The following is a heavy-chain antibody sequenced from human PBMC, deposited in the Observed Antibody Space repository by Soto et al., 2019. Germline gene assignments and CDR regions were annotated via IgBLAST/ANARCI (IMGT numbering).Heavy chain of an antibody. D-gene: IGHD2-15*01. Sequence: EVQLVESGGGLVKPGGSLTLSCAGSGFAVRSYNMNWVRQPPGKGLEWVASISSGSSNIYYADPVKGRFTISRDNAKDSLYLQMDSLRAEDSAVYYCASATVVAGTFDFWGQGTLLTVSS. J-gene: IGHJ4*02. V-gene: IGHV3-21*01. CDR2: ISSGSSNI. CDR1: GFAVRSYN. CDR3: ASATVVAGTFDF.